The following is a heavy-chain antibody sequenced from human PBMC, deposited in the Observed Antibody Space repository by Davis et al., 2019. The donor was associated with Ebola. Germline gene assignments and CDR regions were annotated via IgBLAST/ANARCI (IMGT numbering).Heavy chain of an antibody. CDR1: GFTFSIYA. J-gene: IGHJ3*02. CDR2: TSGGGGIT. CDR3: AKDQQAKRGLGAFDI. D-gene: IGHD6-13*01. V-gene: IGHV3-23*01. Sequence: GESLKISCAASGFTFSIYAMTWVRQAPGKGLEWVSSTSGGGGITYYADSVKGRFTISRDKSKNTLYLQMNSLRVEDTAVYYCAKDQQAKRGLGAFDIWGQGTMVTVSS.